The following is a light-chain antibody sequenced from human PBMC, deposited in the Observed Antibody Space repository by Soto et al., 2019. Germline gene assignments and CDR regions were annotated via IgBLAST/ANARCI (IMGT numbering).Light chain of an antibody. CDR1: QSLLHITGETF. V-gene: IGKV2D-29*02. CDR3: MQSTQLPPT. J-gene: IGKJ5*01. Sequence: VMTQTPLSLSVAPGQPASISCKSSQSLLHITGETFLFWYLQKPGQSPQLLIYEVSTRVSGVPDRFSGSGSGTDFTLEISRVETDDVSIYYCMQSTQLPPTFGQGGLLEIK. CDR2: EVS.